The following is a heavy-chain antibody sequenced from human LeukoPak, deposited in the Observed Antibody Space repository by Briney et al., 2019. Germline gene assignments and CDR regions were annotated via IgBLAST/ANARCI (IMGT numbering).Heavy chain of an antibody. V-gene: IGHV4-34*01. Sequence: KPPETLSLTCAVYGGSFSGYYWSWIRQPPGKGLEWIGEINHSGSTNYNPSLKSRVTISVDTSKNQFSLKLSSVTAADTAVYYCARVPLHYYGMDVWGQGTTVTVSS. CDR1: GGSFSGYY. CDR2: INHSGST. J-gene: IGHJ6*02. CDR3: ARVPLHYYGMDV.